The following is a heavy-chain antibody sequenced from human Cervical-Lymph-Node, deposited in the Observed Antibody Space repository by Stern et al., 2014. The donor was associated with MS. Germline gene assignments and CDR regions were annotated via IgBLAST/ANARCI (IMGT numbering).Heavy chain of an antibody. CDR1: GGTFSSYS. D-gene: IGHD3-10*01. CDR3: AREGGSGSYYCL. Sequence: MQLVQSGAEVKKPGSSVKVSCKASGGTFSSYSIRWVRQAPGQGLEWMGGIIPMCGTANYAQKFQGRVTITAGESTSTAYMELSSLRSEDTAVYYCAREGGSGSYYCLWGQGTLVTVSS. J-gene: IGHJ4*02. V-gene: IGHV1-69*01. CDR2: IIPMCGTA.